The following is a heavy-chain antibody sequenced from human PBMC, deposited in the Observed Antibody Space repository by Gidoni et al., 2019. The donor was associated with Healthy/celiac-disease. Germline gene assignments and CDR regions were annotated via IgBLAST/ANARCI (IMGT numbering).Heavy chain of an antibody. V-gene: IGHV1-69*01. CDR1: GGTFSSYA. D-gene: IGHD3-9*01. CDR3: ARCGTPYYDIWTGPRGEQYNWFDP. J-gene: IGHJ5*02. Sequence: QVQLVQSGAEVKKPGSSVKVSCKASGGTFSSYAISWVRQAPGQGLEWMGGIIPIFGTANDAQKFQGRVTITADESTSTAYMELSSLRSEDTAVYYCARCGTPYYDIWTGPRGEQYNWFDPWGQGTLVTVSS. CDR2: IIPIFGTA.